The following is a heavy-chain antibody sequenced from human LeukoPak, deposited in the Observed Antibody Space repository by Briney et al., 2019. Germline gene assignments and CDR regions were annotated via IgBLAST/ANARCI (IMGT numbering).Heavy chain of an antibody. V-gene: IGHV3-23*01. D-gene: IGHD3-3*01. CDR3: AKGPRFLEWLLSLFFDY. CDR1: GFTFSSYA. CDR2: ISGSGGST. J-gene: IGHJ4*02. Sequence: GGSLRLSCAASGFTFSSYAMSWVRPAPGKGLEWVSAISGSGGSTYYADSVKGRFTISRDNSKNTLYLQMNSLRAEDTAVYYCAKGPRFLEWLLSLFFDYWGQGTLVTVSS.